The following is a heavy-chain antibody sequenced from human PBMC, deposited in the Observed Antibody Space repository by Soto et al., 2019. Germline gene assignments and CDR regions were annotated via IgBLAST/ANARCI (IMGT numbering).Heavy chain of an antibody. V-gene: IGHV3-21*01. Sequence: VGSLRLSCAASGFTFSSHSMNWVRQAPGKGLEWVSSISSSSAYIYYAESVKGRFTISRDNAKNSLYLQMNSLRAEDTAVYYCARDPGYCSGGNCYALYYFDYWGQGTLVTVSS. CDR3: ARDPGYCSGGNCYALYYFDY. CDR1: GFTFSSHS. J-gene: IGHJ4*02. CDR2: ISSSSAYI. D-gene: IGHD2-15*01.